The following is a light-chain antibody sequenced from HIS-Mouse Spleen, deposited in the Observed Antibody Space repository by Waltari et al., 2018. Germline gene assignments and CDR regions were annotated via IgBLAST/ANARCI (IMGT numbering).Light chain of an antibody. CDR1: SSAVGSYNL. Sequence: QSALTQPASVSGSPGPSITISCTGTSSAVGSYNLVSWYQQQPGKAPKLMIYEGSKRPSGVSNRFSGSKSGNTASLTISGLQAEDEADYYCCSYAGSSTWVFGGGTKLTVL. CDR2: EGS. J-gene: IGLJ3*02. V-gene: IGLV2-23*01. CDR3: CSYAGSSTWV.